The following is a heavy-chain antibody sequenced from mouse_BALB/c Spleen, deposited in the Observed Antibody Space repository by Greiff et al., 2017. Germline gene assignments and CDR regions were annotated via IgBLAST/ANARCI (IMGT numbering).Heavy chain of an antibody. J-gene: IGHJ4*01. CDR1: GYAFTNYL. CDR2: INPGSGGT. V-gene: IGHV1-54*01. CDR3: ASLVSYYYAMDY. D-gene: IGHD2-10*02. Sequence: VMLVESGAELVRPGTSVKVSCKASGYAFTNYLIEWVKQRPGQGLEWIGVINPGSGGTNYNEKFKGKATLTADKSSSTAYMQLSSLTSDDSAVYFCASLVSYYYAMDYWGQGTSVTVSS.